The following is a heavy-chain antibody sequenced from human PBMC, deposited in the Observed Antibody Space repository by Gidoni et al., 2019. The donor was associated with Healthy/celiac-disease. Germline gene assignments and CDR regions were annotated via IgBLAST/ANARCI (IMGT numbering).Heavy chain of an antibody. J-gene: IGHJ6*03. CDR3: ARDAYYDFWSGYFPSRPYYYYMDV. D-gene: IGHD3-3*01. CDR2: ISSSSSYI. CDR1: GFTFSSYS. V-gene: IGHV3-21*01. Sequence: EVQLVESGGGLVKPGGSLRLSCAASGFTFSSYSMNWVRQAPGKGLEWVSSISSSSSYIYYADSVKGRFTISRDNAKNSLYLQMNSLRAEDTAVYYCARDAYYDFWSGYFPSRPYYYYMDVWGKGTTVTVSS.